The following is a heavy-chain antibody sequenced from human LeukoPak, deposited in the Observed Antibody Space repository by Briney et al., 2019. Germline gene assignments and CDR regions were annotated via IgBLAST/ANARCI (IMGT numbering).Heavy chain of an antibody. V-gene: IGHV4-34*01. CDR2: INHSGST. D-gene: IGHD6-13*01. CDR3: ASGSSWSEYFQH. Sequence: SETLSLTCAVYGGSFSGYYWSWIRRPPGKGLEWIGEINHSGSTNYNPSLKSRVTISVDTSKNQFSLKLSSVTAADTAVYYCASGSSWSEYFQHWGQGTLVTVSS. CDR1: GGSFSGYY. J-gene: IGHJ1*01.